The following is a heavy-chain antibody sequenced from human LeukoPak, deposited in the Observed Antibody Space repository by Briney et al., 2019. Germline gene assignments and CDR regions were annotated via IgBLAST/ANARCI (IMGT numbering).Heavy chain of an antibody. CDR2: IYYSGST. CDR1: GGSISSYY. V-gene: IGHV4-59*01. J-gene: IGHJ4*02. CDR3: ARLRQQLVIDY. D-gene: IGHD6-13*01. Sequence: SETLSLTCTVSGGSISSYYWSWIRQPPGKGLEWIGYIYYSGSTNYNPSLKSRVTISVDTSKNQFSLKLSSVTAADTAVYCCARLRQQLVIDYWGQGTLVTVSS.